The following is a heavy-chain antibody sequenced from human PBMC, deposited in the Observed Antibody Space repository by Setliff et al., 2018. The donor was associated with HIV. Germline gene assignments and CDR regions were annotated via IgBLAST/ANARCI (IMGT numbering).Heavy chain of an antibody. CDR2: INPSGGST. CDR3: ARDRRPAGINYGYGYLDD. V-gene: IGHV1-46*01. J-gene: IGHJ4*02. CDR1: GYTFTSYY. Sequence: GASVKVSCKASGYTFTSYYIHWVRQAPGQGLEWMGRINPSGGSTSYAQKIQGRVTITRDTSASTAYMELSSLRSEDTAVYYCARDRRPAGINYGYGYLDDWGQGTLVTVSS. D-gene: IGHD2-2*02.